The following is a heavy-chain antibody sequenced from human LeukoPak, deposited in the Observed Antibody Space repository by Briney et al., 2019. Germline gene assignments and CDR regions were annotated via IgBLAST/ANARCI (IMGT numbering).Heavy chain of an antibody. CDR2: LYDSEDT. V-gene: IGHV4-39*02. Sequence: SETLSLTCTVSGGSISGGNYYWGWIRQPPGKGLEWIGGLYDSEDTSYNPSLKSRVTISGDTSKNHFSLELRSVTAADTAVYYCARDRIAAAGTGGYNWFDPWGQGTLVTVSS. J-gene: IGHJ5*02. CDR1: GGSISGGNYY. D-gene: IGHD6-13*01. CDR3: ARDRIAAAGTGGYNWFDP.